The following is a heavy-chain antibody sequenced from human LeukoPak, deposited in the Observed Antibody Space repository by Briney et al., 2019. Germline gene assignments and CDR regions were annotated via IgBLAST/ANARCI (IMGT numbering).Heavy chain of an antibody. CDR3: AKRGVVIRAILVGFHKEAYYFDS. Sequence: GGSLRLSCAVSGITLSNYGMTWVRQAPGKGLEWVAGIGDSGGSTNYADSVKGRFTISRDNSKNTLYLQMNSLRAEDTAVYFCAKRGVVIRAILVGFHKEAYYFDSWGQGALVTVSS. J-gene: IGHJ4*02. CDR2: IGDSGGST. CDR1: GITLSNYG. D-gene: IGHD2-21*01. V-gene: IGHV3-23*01.